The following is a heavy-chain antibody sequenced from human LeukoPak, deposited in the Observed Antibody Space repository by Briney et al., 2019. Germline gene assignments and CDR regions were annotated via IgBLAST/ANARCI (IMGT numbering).Heavy chain of an antibody. J-gene: IGHJ4*02. CDR2: ISYDGSNK. CDR3: AKGYSVGATNLNFDY. Sequence: GGSLRLSCAASGFTFSSYGMHWVRQAPGKGLEWVAVISYDGSNKYYADSVKGRFTISRDNSKNTLDLQMNSLRAEDTAVYYCAKGYSVGATNLNFDYWGQGTLVTVSS. D-gene: IGHD1-26*01. CDR1: GFTFSSYG. V-gene: IGHV3-30*18.